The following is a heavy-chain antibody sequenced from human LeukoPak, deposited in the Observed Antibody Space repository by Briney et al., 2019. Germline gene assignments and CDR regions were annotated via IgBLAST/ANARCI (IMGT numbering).Heavy chain of an antibody. D-gene: IGHD3-3*01. J-gene: IGHJ5*02. Sequence: SDTLSLTCFVSGYPINIDYSWGWIRQSPGKGLGWIGVISPKGITYYNPSVGRRVSISPDTSKNQFSLRLSSMTATDTAMYYCARVPGVYFDFSIGFGSGWFDPWGQGILVTVSS. CDR3: ARVPGVYFDFSIGFGSGWFDP. CDR2: ISPKGIT. CDR1: GYPINIDYS. V-gene: IGHV4-38-2*02.